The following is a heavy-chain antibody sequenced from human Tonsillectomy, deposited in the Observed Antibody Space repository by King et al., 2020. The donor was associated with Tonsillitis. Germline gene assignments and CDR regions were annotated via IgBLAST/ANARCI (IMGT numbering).Heavy chain of an antibody. CDR1: GVTFISYA. CDR3: AKDGHSSGWYYFDY. D-gene: IGHD6-19*01. V-gene: IGHV3-23*04. J-gene: IGHJ4*02. Sequence: DVQLVESGGGLVQPGGSLRLSCAASGVTFISYAMSWVLQAPGEGREWVSGISNSGGNTYYADSVKGRCTISRDNSKNTLYLQMNSLRAGDTAAYYCAKDGHSSGWYYFDYWGQGTLVTVSS. CDR2: ISNSGGNT.